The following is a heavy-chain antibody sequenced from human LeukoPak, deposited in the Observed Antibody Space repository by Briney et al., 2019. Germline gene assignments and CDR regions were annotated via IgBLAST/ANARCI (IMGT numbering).Heavy chain of an antibody. J-gene: IGHJ3*02. CDR1: GFTFSSYA. V-gene: IGHV3-64*01. CDR2: ISSNGGST. CDR3: AAQAGSEGAFYAFDI. D-gene: IGHD1-26*01. Sequence: GGSLRLSCAASGFTFSSYAMHWVRQAPGKGLEYVSAISSNGGSTYYANSVKGRFTISRDNSKNTLYLQMGSLRAEDMAVYYCAAQAGSEGAFYAFDIWGQGTMDTVSS.